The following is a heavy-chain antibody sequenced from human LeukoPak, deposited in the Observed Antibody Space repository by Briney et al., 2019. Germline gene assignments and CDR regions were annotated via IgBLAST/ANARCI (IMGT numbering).Heavy chain of an antibody. J-gene: IGHJ4*02. CDR1: GGSFSGYY. D-gene: IGHD3-16*01. CDR3: ARTSPKEGYVGGFDY. V-gene: IGHV4-34*01. Sequence: SKTLSLTCAVYGGSFSGYYWSWIRQPPGKGLEWIGEINHSGSTNYNPSLKSRVTISVDTSKNQFSLKLRSVTAAVTAVYYCARTSPKEGYVGGFDYWGQGTLVTVSS. CDR2: INHSGST.